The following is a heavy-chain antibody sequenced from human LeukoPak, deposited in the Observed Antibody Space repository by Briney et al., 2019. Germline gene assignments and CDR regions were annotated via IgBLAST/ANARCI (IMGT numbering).Heavy chain of an antibody. CDR2: IYYSGST. J-gene: IGHJ5*02. V-gene: IGHV4-59*01. D-gene: IGHD6-13*01. CDR3: ARVSIAAAGTAGDHNWFDP. CDR1: GGSISSYY. Sequence: PSETLSLTCTVSGGSISSYYWSWIRQPPGKGLEWIGYIYYSGSTNYNPSLKSRVTISVDTSKNQFSLKLSSVTAADTAVYYCARVSIAAAGTAGDHNWFDPWGQGTLVTVSS.